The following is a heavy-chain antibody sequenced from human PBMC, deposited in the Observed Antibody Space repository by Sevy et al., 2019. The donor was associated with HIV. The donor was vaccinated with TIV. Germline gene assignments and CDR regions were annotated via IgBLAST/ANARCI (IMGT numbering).Heavy chain of an antibody. V-gene: IGHV3-33*01. CDR1: GFTFSTYG. CDR2: IWFDGSNT. J-gene: IGHJ4*02. CDR3: SRDLEFYDYGDYGPAFMPDY. D-gene: IGHD4-17*01. Sequence: GGSLRLSCAASGFTFSTYGMHWVRQAPGKGLERVAVIWFDGSNTYYADSVKGRFTISRDIAKNNLHLQMNSLRAEDTAVYYCSRDLEFYDYGDYGPAFMPDYWGQGTLVTVSS.